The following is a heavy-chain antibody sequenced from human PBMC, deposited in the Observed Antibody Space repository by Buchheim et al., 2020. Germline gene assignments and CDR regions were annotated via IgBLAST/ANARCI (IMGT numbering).Heavy chain of an antibody. CDR3: ARDTSVSANYYFDY. CDR2: VSNDGRDK. D-gene: IGHD5/OR15-5a*01. CDR1: GFTFSSYA. J-gene: IGHJ4*02. V-gene: IGHV3-30*04. Sequence: VQLLESGGGLVQPGGSLRLSCAASGFTFSSYAMHWVRQAPGKGLEWVAVVSNDGRDKHHADSVKGRFLISRDNSRNTIFLQMNSLRTEDTAVYYCARDTSVSANYYFDYWGQGTL.